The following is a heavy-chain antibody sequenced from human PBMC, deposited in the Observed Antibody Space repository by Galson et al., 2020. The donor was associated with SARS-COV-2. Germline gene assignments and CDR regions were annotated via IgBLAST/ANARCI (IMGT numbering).Heavy chain of an antibody. CDR1: GVPISSYY. CDR2: LYYSGST. V-gene: IGHV4-59*01. Sequence: ETSETLSLTCTVSGVPISSYYWSWTRQPPGKGLEWIGYLYYSGSTNYNPSLKTRVTISVDTSKNQFSLKLSSVTAADTPVYYCARGLHYYDSSGYYFDYWGQGTLVTVSS. D-gene: IGHD3-22*01. CDR3: ARGLHYYDSSGYYFDY. J-gene: IGHJ4*02.